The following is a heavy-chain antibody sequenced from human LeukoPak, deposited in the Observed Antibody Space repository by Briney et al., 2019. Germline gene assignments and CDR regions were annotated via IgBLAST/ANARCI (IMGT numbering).Heavy chain of an antibody. D-gene: IGHD3-22*01. CDR2: IYYSGST. V-gene: IGHV4-59*11. J-gene: IGHJ3*02. Sequence: SETLSLTCTVSGGSISSHYWSWIRQPPGKGLEWIGYIYYSGSTNHNPSLKSRVTISVDTSKNQFSLKLSSVTAADTAVYYCARESTYYYDSSGYDDDALDIWGQGTMVTVSS. CDR1: GGSISSHY. CDR3: ARESTYYYDSSGYDDDALDI.